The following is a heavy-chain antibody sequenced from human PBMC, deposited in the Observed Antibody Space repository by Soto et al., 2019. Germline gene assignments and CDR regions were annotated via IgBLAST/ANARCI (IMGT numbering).Heavy chain of an antibody. Sequence: QVQLQESGPGLVKPSQTLSLTCTVSGGSISSGGYYWSWIRQHPGKGLEWIGYIYYSGSTYYNPCLQTRVTRSVATANDQYSLKLISVTAADTAVYYCARAHYDILPGYSSRGGWYFDLWGRGTLVTVSS. J-gene: IGHJ2*01. CDR2: IYYSGST. D-gene: IGHD3-9*01. V-gene: IGHV4-31*03. CDR3: ARAHYDILPGYSSRGGWYFDL. CDR1: GGSISSGGYY.